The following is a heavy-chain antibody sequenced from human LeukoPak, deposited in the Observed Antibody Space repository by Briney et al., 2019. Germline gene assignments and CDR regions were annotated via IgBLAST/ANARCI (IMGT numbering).Heavy chain of an antibody. CDR2: IYHSGST. D-gene: IGHD7-27*01. Sequence: PSETLSLTCTVSGGSISSGGYYWSWIRQPPGKGLEWIAYIYHSGSTYYNPSLKSRVTISVDRSKNQFSLKLTSVTAADTAVYYCARDRAGDRDIWGQGTMVTVSS. V-gene: IGHV4-30-2*01. CDR3: ARDRAGDRDI. CDR1: GGSISSGGYY. J-gene: IGHJ3*02.